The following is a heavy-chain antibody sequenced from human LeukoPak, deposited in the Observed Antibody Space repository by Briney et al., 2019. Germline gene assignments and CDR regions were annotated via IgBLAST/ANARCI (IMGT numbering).Heavy chain of an antibody. J-gene: IGHJ6*04. CDR2: ISSSGSTI. V-gene: IGHV3-48*04. CDR3: AELGITMIGGV. Sequence: GGSLRLSCAASGFTFSSYSMNWVRQAPGKGLEWVSYISSSGSTIYYADSVKGRFTISRDNAKNSLYLQMNSLRAEDTTVYYCAELGITMIGGVWGKGTTVTISS. CDR1: GFTFSSYS. D-gene: IGHD3-10*02.